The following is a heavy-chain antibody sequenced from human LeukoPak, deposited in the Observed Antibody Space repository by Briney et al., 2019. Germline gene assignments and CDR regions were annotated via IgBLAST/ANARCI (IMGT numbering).Heavy chain of an antibody. CDR1: VYTLSELS. V-gene: IGHV1-24*01. J-gene: IGHJ4*02. CDR3: APVGYSYGIPLHY. Sequence: ASVKVSCKVSVYTLSELSMHWVRQAPGKGLEGMGGFDPEDGETIYAQKFQGRVTMTEDTSTDTAYMELSSLRSEDTAVYYCAPVGYSYGIPLHYWGQGTLVTVSS. CDR2: FDPEDGET. D-gene: IGHD5-18*01.